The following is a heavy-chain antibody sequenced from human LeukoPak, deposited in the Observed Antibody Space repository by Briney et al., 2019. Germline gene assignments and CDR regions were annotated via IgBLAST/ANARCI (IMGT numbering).Heavy chain of an antibody. J-gene: IGHJ4*02. Sequence: GASVKVSCKASGYTFTGYYMHWVRQAPGQGLEWMGWINPNSGGTNYAQKFQGRVTMTRDTSISTAYMELSRLRSDDTAVYYCARDSSGWSSYFDYWGQGTLVTVSS. D-gene: IGHD6-19*01. CDR2: INPNSGGT. CDR1: GYTFTGYY. CDR3: ARDSSGWSSYFDY. V-gene: IGHV1-2*02.